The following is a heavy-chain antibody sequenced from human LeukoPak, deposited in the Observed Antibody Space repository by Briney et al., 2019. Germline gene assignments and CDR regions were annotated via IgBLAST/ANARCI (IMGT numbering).Heavy chain of an antibody. CDR3: AREWGGHMVVVTAFDY. J-gene: IGHJ4*02. V-gene: IGHV3-21*01. CDR2: ISSSSSYL. CDR1: GFTFSSYS. Sequence: GGSLRLSCAASGFTFSSYSMNWVRQAPGKGLEWVSSISSSSSYLYYADSVKGRFTISRDNAKNSLYLQMNSLRAGDTAGYYCAREWGGHMVVVTAFDYWGQGTLVTVSS. D-gene: IGHD2-21*02.